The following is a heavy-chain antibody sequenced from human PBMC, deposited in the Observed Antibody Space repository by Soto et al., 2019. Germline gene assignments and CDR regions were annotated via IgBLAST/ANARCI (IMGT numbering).Heavy chain of an antibody. J-gene: IGHJ4*02. CDR2: INHGGST. V-gene: IGHV4-34*01. CDR3: ARSRAVVGRGGIDY. D-gene: IGHD2-2*01. Sequence: QVQLQQWGAGLLKPSETLSLTCAVYGGSFSGYYWSWIRQPPGKGLAWIGEINHGGSTNYNPSIKSRVTISVDTSMHQFSLKLSSVTAAEPAVYYCARSRAVVGRGGIDYWVQGTLVTVSS. CDR1: GGSFSGYY.